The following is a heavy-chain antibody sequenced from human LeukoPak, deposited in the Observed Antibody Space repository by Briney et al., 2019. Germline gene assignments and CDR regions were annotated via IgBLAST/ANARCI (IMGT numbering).Heavy chain of an antibody. CDR2: ISSSSSTI. CDR1: GFDFSTYS. Sequence: GGSLRLSCAASGFDFSTYSINWVRQAPGKGLEWVSYISSSSSTIYYADSVKGRFTMSRDNAKNSVHLQMDSLRAEDTAVYYCTRRRYCSEGSCFFDYWGQGTLVTVSS. D-gene: IGHD2-15*01. CDR3: TRRRYCSEGSCFFDY. J-gene: IGHJ4*02. V-gene: IGHV3-48*04.